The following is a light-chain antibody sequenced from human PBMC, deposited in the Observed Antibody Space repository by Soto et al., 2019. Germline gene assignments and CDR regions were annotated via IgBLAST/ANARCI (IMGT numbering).Light chain of an antibody. CDR1: QNIRSAY. CDR2: DAS. J-gene: IGKJ5*01. V-gene: IGKV3-20*01. Sequence: IVFAQSPGTLSLSLVEGATLPCRASQNIRSAYLAWYQQIPGQAPRLLIYDASSRAAGIPDRFSGSGSATDFTLTISRLEPDDFAVYFCQQFGTSPITFGQGTRLEIK. CDR3: QQFGTSPIT.